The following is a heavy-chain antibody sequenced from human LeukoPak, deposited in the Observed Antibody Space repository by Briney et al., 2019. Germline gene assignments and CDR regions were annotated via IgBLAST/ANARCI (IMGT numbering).Heavy chain of an antibody. CDR3: ARLKDDYIIDS. CDR1: GYTFTSYW. J-gene: IGHJ5*01. V-gene: IGHV5-51*01. D-gene: IGHD5-24*01. CDR2: IYPGDSDT. Sequence: GESLEISCKGSGYTFTSYWIGWVRQMPGKGLEWMGIIYPGDSDTRYSPSFQGQVTISADKSISTAYLQWSSLKASDTSMYYCARLKDDYIIDSWGQGTLVTVSS.